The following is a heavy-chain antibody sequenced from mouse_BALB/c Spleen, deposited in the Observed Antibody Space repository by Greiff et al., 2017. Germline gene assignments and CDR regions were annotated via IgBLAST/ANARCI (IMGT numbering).Heavy chain of an antibody. J-gene: IGHJ4*01. CDR3: ARYYYGSKDYAMDY. D-gene: IGHD1-1*01. V-gene: IGHV1-14*01. CDR1: GYTFTSYV. CDR2: INPYNDGT. Sequence: VQLKESGPELVKPGASVKMSCKASGYTFTSYVMHWVKQKPGQGLEWIGYINPYNDGTKYNEKFKGKATLTSDKSSSTAYMELSSLTSEDSAVYYCARYYYGSKDYAMDYWGQGTSVTVSS.